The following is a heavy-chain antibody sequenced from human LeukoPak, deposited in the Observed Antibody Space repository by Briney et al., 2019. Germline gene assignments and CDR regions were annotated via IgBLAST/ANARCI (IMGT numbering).Heavy chain of an antibody. CDR2: IYTSGST. Sequence: KSSETLSLTCSVSSGSISSGSSYWNWIRQPAGKGLEWIGHIYTSGSTHYNPSLKSRATISADTSKNQFSLNLSSVTAADTAVYYCARDRRYYDSTYEGFDPWGQGTLVTVSS. CDR3: ARDRRYYDSTYEGFDP. V-gene: IGHV4-61*09. D-gene: IGHD3-22*01. CDR1: SGSISSGSSY. J-gene: IGHJ5*02.